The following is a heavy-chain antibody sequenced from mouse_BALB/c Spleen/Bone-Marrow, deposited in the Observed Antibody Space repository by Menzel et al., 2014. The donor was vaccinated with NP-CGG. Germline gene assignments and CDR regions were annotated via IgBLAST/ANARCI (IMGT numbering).Heavy chain of an antibody. CDR1: GFTFSSYG. Sequence: EVKLVESGGNLVKSGGSLKLSCAASGFTFSSYGMSWVRQTPEKRLEWVATISGGGSYTFHPDSVKGRFPISRDNAKNNLYLQLSSLRSEDTALYYCARHAYYDQTEVSFIYWGQGTLVTVSA. D-gene: IGHD2-4*01. V-gene: IGHV5-9-2*01. J-gene: IGHJ3*01. CDR2: ISGGGSYT. CDR3: ARHAYYDQTEVSFIY.